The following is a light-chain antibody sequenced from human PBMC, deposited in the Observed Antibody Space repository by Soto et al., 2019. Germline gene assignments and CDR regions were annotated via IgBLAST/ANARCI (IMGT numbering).Light chain of an antibody. CDR1: QSVSSN. J-gene: IGKJ5*01. Sequence: EIVMTQSPATLSVSPGERASLSCRASQSVSSNLAWYQQKPGLAPRLLIYGASTRATGIPARFSGSVSGTEFTLTISNLQSGDFAVYFCQQYNNWPPKVTFGQGTRLEIK. V-gene: IGKV3-15*01. CDR2: GAS. CDR3: QQYNNWPPKVT.